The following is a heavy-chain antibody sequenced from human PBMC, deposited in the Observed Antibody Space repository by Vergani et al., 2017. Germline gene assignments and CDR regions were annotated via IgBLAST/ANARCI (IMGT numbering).Heavy chain of an antibody. CDR2: ISAYNGYT. Sequence: QVQLVQSGAEVKKPGASVKVFCKASGYTFTSYGISWVRQAPGQGLEWMGWISAYNGYTNYAQKLQGRVTMTTDTSTSTAYMELRSLRSDDTAGYYCARDLKDGILTGASGYWGQGTLVTVSS. V-gene: IGHV1-18*01. CDR1: GYTFTSYG. D-gene: IGHD3-9*01. CDR3: ARDLKDGILTGASGY. J-gene: IGHJ4*02.